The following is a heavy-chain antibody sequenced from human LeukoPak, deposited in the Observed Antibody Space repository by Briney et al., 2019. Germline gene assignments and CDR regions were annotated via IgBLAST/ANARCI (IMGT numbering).Heavy chain of an antibody. CDR3: ARDRASAGGFDY. CDR1: DGSISPYY. D-gene: IGHD2-15*01. V-gene: IGHV4-59*01. CDR2: IDGSRTT. J-gene: IGHJ4*02. Sequence: SETLSLTCSVPDGSISPYYWSWIGRPPGKGLECIRYIDGSRTTNYNPTLQSRVTISVATSKNQFSLKLSSVAAADTALYYCARDRASAGGFDYWGQGTLVTVSS.